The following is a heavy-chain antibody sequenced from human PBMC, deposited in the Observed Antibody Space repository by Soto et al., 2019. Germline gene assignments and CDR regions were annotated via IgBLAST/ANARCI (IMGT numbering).Heavy chain of an antibody. CDR3: ARGGCSGGSCYNPGDNWFDP. V-gene: IGHV4-59*01. J-gene: IGHJ5*02. CDR1: GGSISSYY. CDR2: IYYSGST. D-gene: IGHD2-15*01. Sequence: SETLSLTCTVSGGSISSYYWSWIRQPPGKGLEWIGYIYYSGSTNYNPSLKSRVTISVDTSKNQFSLKLSSVTAADTAVYYCARGGCSGGSCYNPGDNWFDPWGQGTLVTVSS.